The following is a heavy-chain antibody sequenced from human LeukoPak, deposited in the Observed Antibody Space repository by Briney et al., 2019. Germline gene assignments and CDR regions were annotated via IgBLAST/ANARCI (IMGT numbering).Heavy chain of an antibody. CDR1: AGSISVYY. Sequence: SETLSLTCTVSAGSISVYYWSWIRQPAGKGREWIGRIYTSGSTNYNPSLKSRVTMSVDTSKKQFSLKLSSVTAADTAVYWCARDEGSTSYKWFDPWGQGTLVTVSS. V-gene: IGHV4-4*07. D-gene: IGHD2-2*01. CDR3: ARDEGSTSYKWFDP. J-gene: IGHJ5*02. CDR2: IYTSGST.